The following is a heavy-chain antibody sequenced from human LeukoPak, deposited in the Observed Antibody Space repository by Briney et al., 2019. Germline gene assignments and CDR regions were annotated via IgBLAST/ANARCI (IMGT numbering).Heavy chain of an antibody. J-gene: IGHJ6*03. CDR2: MNPNSGNT. V-gene: IGHV1-8*01. CDR3: ASTRGGTNDYYYYMDV. CDR1: GYTFTSYD. Sequence: ASVKVSCKASGYTFTSYDINWVRQATGQGLEWMGWMNPNSGNTGYARKFQGRVTMTRNTSISTAYMELSSLRSEDTAVYYCASTRGGTNDYYYYMDVWGKGTTVTVSS. D-gene: IGHD1-14*01.